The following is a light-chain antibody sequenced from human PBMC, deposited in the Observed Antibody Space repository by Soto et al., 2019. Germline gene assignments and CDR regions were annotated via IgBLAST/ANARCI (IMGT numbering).Light chain of an antibody. CDR1: SSNIGAGYD. CDR2: GNS. V-gene: IGLV1-40*01. J-gene: IGLJ1*01. CDR3: HSYDSSLSGYV. Sequence: QSVLTQPPSVSGAPGQRVTISCTGSSSNIGAGYDVHWYQQLPGTAPKLLIYGNSNRPSGVPDRFSGSKSGTSASLAITGLQAEDEADYYCHSYDSSLSGYVFGTGTKVPVL.